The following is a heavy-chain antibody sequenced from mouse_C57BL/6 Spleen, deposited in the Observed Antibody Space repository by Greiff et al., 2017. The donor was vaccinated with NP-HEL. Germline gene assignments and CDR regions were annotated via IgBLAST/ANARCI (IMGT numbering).Heavy chain of an antibody. D-gene: IGHD2-1*01. V-gene: IGHV1-15*01. J-gene: IGHJ4*01. CDR3: TRSYGNYEMDY. CDR2: IDPETGGT. Sequence: QVQLQQSGAELVRPGASVTLSCKASGYTFTDYEMHWVKQTPVHGLEWIGAIDPETGGTAYNQKFKGKAILTADKSSSTAYMELRSLTSEDSAVYYCTRSYGNYEMDYWGQGTSVTVSS. CDR1: GYTFTDYE.